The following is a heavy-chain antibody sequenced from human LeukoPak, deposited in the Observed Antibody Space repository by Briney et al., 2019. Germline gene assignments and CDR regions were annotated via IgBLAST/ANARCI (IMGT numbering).Heavy chain of an antibody. CDR1: GFTFSRHA. Sequence: AGGPLRLFCAASGFTFSRHAMSGLREAPGEALEGVQAFTSGSVINLYYTASLTGRFTVSRENSKKTLNLQMNSMRAEDTAVYYGARHGSWSFDYWGQGTLVTVS. D-gene: IGHD6-13*01. J-gene: IGHJ4*02. CDR2: FTSGSVINL. V-gene: IGHV3-23*01. CDR3: ARHGSWSFDY.